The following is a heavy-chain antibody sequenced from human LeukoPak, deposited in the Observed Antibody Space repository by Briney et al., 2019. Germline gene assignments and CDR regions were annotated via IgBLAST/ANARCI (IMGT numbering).Heavy chain of an antibody. CDR1: GGSISSSSYY. CDR3: AREAYSSGWYFIGVRRGYFDY. Sequence: SETLSLTCTVSGGSISSSSYYWGWIRQPPGKGLEWIGSIYYSGSTYYNPSLKSRVTISVDTSKSQFSLKLSSVTAADTAVYYCAREAYSSGWYFIGVRRGYFDYWGQGTLVTVSS. J-gene: IGHJ4*02. V-gene: IGHV4-39*07. D-gene: IGHD6-19*01. CDR2: IYYSGST.